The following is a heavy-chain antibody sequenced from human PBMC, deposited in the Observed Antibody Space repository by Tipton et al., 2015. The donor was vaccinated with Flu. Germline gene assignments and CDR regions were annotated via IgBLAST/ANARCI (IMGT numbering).Heavy chain of an antibody. CDR1: GGSISSGSFY. J-gene: IGHJ6*02. CDR2: IYNSGDSGTT. CDR3: SRDYGAPHYNYRYYDMNV. D-gene: IGHD4/OR15-4a*01. V-gene: IGHV4-61*02. Sequence: TLSLTCTVSGGSISSGSFYWNWIRQPAGKGMEWIGRIYNSGDSGTTSFNPSLYGRVTMSVDTSKNQFSLNLTSVTAADTAVYYCSRDYGAPHYNYRYYDMNVWGRGTTVTVSS.